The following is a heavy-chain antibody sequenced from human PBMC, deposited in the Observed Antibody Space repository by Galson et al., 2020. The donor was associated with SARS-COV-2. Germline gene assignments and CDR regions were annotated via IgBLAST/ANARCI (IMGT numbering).Heavy chain of an antibody. D-gene: IGHD2-8*01. CDR2: ITSTGGSA. Sequence: GGSLRLSCAGSGFTFSRSAMTWVRQAPGKGLEWVSYITSTGGSAYYADSVKGRFTISRDNSKNTLYLQMNSLRPDDTAIYYCAKGPDYAVYAIPFDSWGQGTLVTVSS. CDR1: GFTFSRSA. CDR3: AKGPDYAVYAIPFDS. J-gene: IGHJ4*02. V-gene: IGHV3-23*01.